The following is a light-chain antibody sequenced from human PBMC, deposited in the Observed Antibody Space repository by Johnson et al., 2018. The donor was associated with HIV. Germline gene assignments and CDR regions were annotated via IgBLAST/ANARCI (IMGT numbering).Light chain of an antibody. CDR3: GTWDSSLSAYV. CDR2: DNN. CDR1: SSNIGNNY. Sequence: QPVLTQPPSVSAAPGQKVTISCSGSSSNIGNNYVSWYQQLPGTAPTLLIYDNNKRPSGIPDRFSGSKSGTSATLGITGLPTGDEADYYCGTWDSSLSAYVFGTGTKVTVL. J-gene: IGLJ1*01. V-gene: IGLV1-51*01.